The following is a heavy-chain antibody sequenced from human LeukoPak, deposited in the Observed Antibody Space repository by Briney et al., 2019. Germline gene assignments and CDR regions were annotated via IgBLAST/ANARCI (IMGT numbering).Heavy chain of an antibody. CDR2: ISYDGSNK. CDR1: GFTFSSYS. CDR3: AKPGGWLLEFDY. J-gene: IGHJ4*02. Sequence: GGSLRLSCAASGFTFSSYSMHWVRQAPGKGLEWVAVISYDGSNKYYADSVKGRFTISRDNSKNTLYLQMNSLRAEDTAVYYCAKPGGWLLEFDYWGQGTLVTVSS. V-gene: IGHV3-30*18. D-gene: IGHD3-22*01.